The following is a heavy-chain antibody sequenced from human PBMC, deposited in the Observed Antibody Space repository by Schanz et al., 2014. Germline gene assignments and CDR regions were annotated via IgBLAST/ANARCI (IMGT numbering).Heavy chain of an antibody. Sequence: EMQLVESGGGLVQPGRSLRLSCAASGFTFEDYAMHWVRQVPGKGLEWVAGLSWNRRSVGYADSVKGRFTISRDNANNALDLQMRSLRPEATALYYCLNDANGGDSGNYHAFDVWGQGTRVTVSS. CDR2: LSWNRRSV. J-gene: IGHJ3*01. V-gene: IGHV3-9*01. D-gene: IGHD4-17*01. CDR3: LNDANGGDSGNYHAFDV. CDR1: GFTFEDYA.